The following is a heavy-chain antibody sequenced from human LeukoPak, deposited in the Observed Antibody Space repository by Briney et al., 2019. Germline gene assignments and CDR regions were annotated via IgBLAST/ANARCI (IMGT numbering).Heavy chain of an antibody. CDR1: GDTFTSYG. V-gene: IGHV1-18*01. Sequence: ASVKVSCKASGDTFTSYGISWVRQAPGQGLEWMGWISAYNGNTNYAQKLQGRVTMTTDTSTSTAYMELRSLRSDDTAVYYCARESYYDILTGYPSCDYWGQGTLVTVSS. D-gene: IGHD3-9*01. CDR2: ISAYNGNT. CDR3: ARESYYDILTGYPSCDY. J-gene: IGHJ4*02.